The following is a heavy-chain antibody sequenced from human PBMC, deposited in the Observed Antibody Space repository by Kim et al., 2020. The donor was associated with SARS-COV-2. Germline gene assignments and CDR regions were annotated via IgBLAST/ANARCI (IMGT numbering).Heavy chain of an antibody. J-gene: IGHJ4*01. Sequence: GGSLRLSCAASGFTFSSYGMHWVRQAPGKGLEWVAVISYDGSNKYYADSVKGRFTISRDNSKNTLYLQMNSLRAEDTAVYYCAKDQFYYDSSGYPYYFD. CDR3: AKDQFYYDSSGYPYYFD. CDR2: ISYDGSNK. V-gene: IGHV3-30*18. CDR1: GFTFSSYG. D-gene: IGHD3-22*01.